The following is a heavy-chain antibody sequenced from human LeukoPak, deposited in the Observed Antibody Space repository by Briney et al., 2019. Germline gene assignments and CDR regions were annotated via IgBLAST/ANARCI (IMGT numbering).Heavy chain of an antibody. CDR1: GGSISSYY. D-gene: IGHD3-22*01. CDR2: IYYSGST. J-gene: IGHJ4*02. CDR3: SRSTSFYYDGSGYYPGDFDY. V-gene: IGHV4-59*01. Sequence: PSETLSLTCTVSGGSISSYYWSWIRQPPGKGLEWIGYIYYSGSTNYNPSLKSRVTISVDTSKNQFSLKLSSVTAADTAVYYCSRSTSFYYDGSGYYPGDFDYGGRGTLVPVSP.